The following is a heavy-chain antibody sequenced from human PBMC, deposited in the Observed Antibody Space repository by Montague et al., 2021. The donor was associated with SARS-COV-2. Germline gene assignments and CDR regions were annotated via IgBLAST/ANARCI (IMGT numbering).Heavy chain of an antibody. Sequence: SETLSLTCTVSGASVGSSYWGWIRQPPGKGLEWIGYFYSVGSTDYNPSLKSRATISRDTSKNQFSLKVRSVTAADTAVYYCARETMTADAFDIGGQGTRSPSLQ. CDR2: FYSVGST. J-gene: IGHJ3*02. V-gene: IGHV4-59*02. D-gene: IGHD1-14*01. CDR3: ARETMTADAFDI. CDR1: GASVGSSY.